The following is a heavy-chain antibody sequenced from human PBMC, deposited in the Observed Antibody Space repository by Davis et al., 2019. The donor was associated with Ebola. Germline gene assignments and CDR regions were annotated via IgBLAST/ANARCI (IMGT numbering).Heavy chain of an antibody. Sequence: GSLRLSCAASGFTFSSYWMSWIRQPPGKGLEWIGSIYYSGSTNYNPSLKSRVTISVDTSRNQFSLKLSSVTAADTAVYFCARDVMFYDSSAYGYFDYWGQGALLTVSS. CDR1: GFTFSSYW. V-gene: IGHV4-59*01. CDR3: ARDVMFYDSSAYGYFDY. J-gene: IGHJ4*02. D-gene: IGHD3-22*01. CDR2: IYYSGST.